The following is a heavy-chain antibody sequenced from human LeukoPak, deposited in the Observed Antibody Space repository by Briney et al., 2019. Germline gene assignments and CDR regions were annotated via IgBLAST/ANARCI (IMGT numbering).Heavy chain of an antibody. J-gene: IGHJ4*02. V-gene: IGHV1-18*01. CDR1: GYTFTSYG. D-gene: IGHD6-13*01. CDR3: ARASLYSSSWYFDY. Sequence: GASVKVSCKASGYTFTSYGISWVRQAPGQGLEWMGWISAYNGNTNYAQKLQGRVTMTTDTSTSTAYMELRSLRPDDTAVYYCARASLYSSSWYFDYWGQGTLVTVSS. CDR2: ISAYNGNT.